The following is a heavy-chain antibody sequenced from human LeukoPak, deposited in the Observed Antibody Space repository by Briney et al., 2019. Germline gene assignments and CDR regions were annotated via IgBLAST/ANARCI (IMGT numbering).Heavy chain of an antibody. V-gene: IGHV3-30*01. CDR3: ARGGTYYYQYYYMDV. D-gene: IGHD3-16*01. CDR1: QFTFNLHA. CDR2: MSFDGSHI. J-gene: IGHJ6*03. Sequence: PGGSLSLSCAASQFTFNLHAMNWVRQAPGKGLDWVAVMSFDGSHIYYADSVKGRFTISRDNSNNTLFLQMNSLNADDTAVYYCARGGTYYYQYYYMDVWGKGTTVTVSS.